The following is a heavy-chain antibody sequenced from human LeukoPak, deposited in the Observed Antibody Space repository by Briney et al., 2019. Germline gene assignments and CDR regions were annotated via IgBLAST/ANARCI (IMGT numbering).Heavy chain of an antibody. Sequence: SETLSLTCTVSGGSVNSHYWSWIRQPPGKGLEWIGSLYFSGSTGYNPSLKSRVSISVETSKNQFSLRLSSVTAADTAVYYCARPYDSSGYYIRGAFDIWGQGAMVTVS. CDR3: ARPYDSSGYYIRGAFDI. J-gene: IGHJ3*02. CDR1: GGSVNSHY. CDR2: LYFSGST. V-gene: IGHV4-59*02. D-gene: IGHD3-22*01.